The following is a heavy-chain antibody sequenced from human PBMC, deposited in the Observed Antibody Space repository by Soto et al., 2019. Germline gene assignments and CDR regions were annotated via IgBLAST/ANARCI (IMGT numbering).Heavy chain of an antibody. J-gene: IGHJ5*02. V-gene: IGHV1-69*12. D-gene: IGHD3-10*01. CDR3: ARALDNMVRGSNWFDP. Sequence: QVQLVQSGAEVKKPGSSVKVSCKASGGTFSSYAISWVRQAPGQGLEWMGGIIPIFGTANYAQKFQGRVTITADESTSTSYMELSSLSSEDTALYYCARALDNMVRGSNWFDPWGQGTLVTVSS. CDR2: IIPIFGTA. CDR1: GGTFSSYA.